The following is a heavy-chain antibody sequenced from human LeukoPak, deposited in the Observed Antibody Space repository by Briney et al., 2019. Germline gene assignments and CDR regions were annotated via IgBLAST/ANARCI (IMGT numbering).Heavy chain of an antibody. J-gene: IGHJ4*02. CDR3: VRAVRLGPFLYYFDY. D-gene: IGHD6-25*01. CDR2: IYYSGST. CDR1: GGSISSSSYY. V-gene: IGHV4-39*01. Sequence: SETLSLTCTVSGGSISSSSYYWGWIRQPPGKGLEWIGSIYYSGSTYYNPSLKSRVTISGDTSKNQFSLKLSSVTAADTGVFFCVRAVRLGPFLYYFDYWGQGTLVTVSS.